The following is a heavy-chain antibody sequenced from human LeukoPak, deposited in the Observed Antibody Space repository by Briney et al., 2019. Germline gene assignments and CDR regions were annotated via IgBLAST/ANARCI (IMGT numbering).Heavy chain of an antibody. D-gene: IGHD1-26*01. CDR1: GFTFNSYG. CDR3: AKDRKVGAGEFDY. CDR2: IRYDGSNK. J-gene: IGHJ4*02. V-gene: IGHV3-30*02. Sequence: GGSLRLSCAASGFTFNSYGMHWVRQAPGKGLEWVAFIRYDGSNKYYADSVKGRFTISRDNSKNTLYLQMNSLRAEDTAVYYCAKDRKVGAGEFDYWGQGTLVTVSS.